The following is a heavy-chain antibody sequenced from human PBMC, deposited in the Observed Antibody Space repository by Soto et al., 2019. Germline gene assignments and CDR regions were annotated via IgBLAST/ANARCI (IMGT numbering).Heavy chain of an antibody. Sequence: QEQLVESGGGVVQPGRSLRLSCVGSGLTLSNYGMHWVRQAPGKGLEWVAVISYDGSNQYYGESVRGRFTISRDNSRYTLYLHLNILRPEDTAVYFCARGAENQLLYRDYFYGMDVWGQGTTVTVSS. J-gene: IGHJ6*02. CDR2: ISYDGSNQ. CDR1: GLTLSNYG. D-gene: IGHD2-2*02. V-gene: IGHV3-30*01. CDR3: ARGAENQLLYRDYFYGMDV.